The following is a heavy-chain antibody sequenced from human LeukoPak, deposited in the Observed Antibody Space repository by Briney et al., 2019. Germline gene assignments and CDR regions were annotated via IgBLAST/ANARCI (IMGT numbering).Heavy chain of an antibody. D-gene: IGHD3-22*01. J-gene: IGHJ3*02. Sequence: PSETLSLTCTVSGGSISSYYWSWIRQPPGKGLEWIGYIYYSGSTNYNPSLKSRVTISVDTSKNQFSLKLSSVTAADTAVYYCARGSDSSGYVDAFDIWGQGTMVTVSS. CDR1: GGSISSYY. CDR2: IYYSGST. V-gene: IGHV4-59*01. CDR3: ARGSDSSGYVDAFDI.